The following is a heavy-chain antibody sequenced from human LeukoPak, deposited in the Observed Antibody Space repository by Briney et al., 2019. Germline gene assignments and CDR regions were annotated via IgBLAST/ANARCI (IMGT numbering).Heavy chain of an antibody. Sequence: ASVKVSCKASGYSFTSYYMHWVRQAPGQGLEWMGIINPSDSSTSYAQKFQGRVTMTRDTSTSTVYMELSSLRSEDTAVYYCARGGVSKLGPLDLWGQGTLVTVSS. CDR1: GYSFTSYY. CDR3: ARGGVSKLGPLDL. D-gene: IGHD7-27*01. CDR2: INPSDSST. V-gene: IGHV1-46*01. J-gene: IGHJ5*02.